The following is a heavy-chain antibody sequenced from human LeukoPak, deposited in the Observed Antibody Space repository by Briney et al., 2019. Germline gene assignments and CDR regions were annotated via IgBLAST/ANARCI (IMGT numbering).Heavy chain of an antibody. CDR2: IIPIFGTA. D-gene: IGHD2-15*01. V-gene: IGHV1-69*06. Sequence: ASVKVSCKASGGTFSSYAISWVRQAPGQGLEWMGGIIPIFGTANYAQKFQGRVTITADRSTSTAYMELSSLRSEDTAVYYCAILGYCSGGSCYSADYWGQGTLVTVSS. CDR3: AILGYCSGGSCYSADY. J-gene: IGHJ4*02. CDR1: GGTFSSYA.